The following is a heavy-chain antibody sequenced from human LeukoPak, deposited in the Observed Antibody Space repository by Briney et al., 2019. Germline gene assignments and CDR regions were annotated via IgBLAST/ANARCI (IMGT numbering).Heavy chain of an antibody. CDR2: ISPGGPT. CDR1: GFPFSSHG. J-gene: IGHJ4*02. V-gene: IGHV3-23*01. D-gene: IGHD3-10*01. CDR3: AKVKGFGELGYFDY. Sequence: GGSLRLSCAGSGFPFSSHGMNWVRQAPGKGLEWVSGISPGGPTYYADSVKGRFTISRDNSKNTLYLQMNSLRAEDTAVYYCAKVKGFGELGYFDYWGQGTLVTVSS.